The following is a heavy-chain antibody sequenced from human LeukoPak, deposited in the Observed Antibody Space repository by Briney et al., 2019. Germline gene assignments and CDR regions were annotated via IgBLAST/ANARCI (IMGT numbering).Heavy chain of an antibody. J-gene: IGHJ4*02. D-gene: IGHD3-3*01. CDR1: GFTFSSCG. CDR2: LTTSGDNT. CDR3: VKLPTEPRVRIFGGTQRSSIKLPYYFDY. Sequence: PGGSLRLSCADSGFTFSSCGMSWVRQAPGKGLEWVSGLTTSGDNTYYADSLKGRFTISRDNSKNMLYLQMNSQRVEDTAVYYCVKLPTEPRVRIFGGTQRSSIKLPYYFDYWGQGTLVTVSS. V-gene: IGHV3-23*01.